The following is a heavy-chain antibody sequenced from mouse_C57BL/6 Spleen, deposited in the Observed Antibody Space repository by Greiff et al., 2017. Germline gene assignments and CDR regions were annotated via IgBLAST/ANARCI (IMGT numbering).Heavy chain of an antibody. Sequence: EVQRVESGGDLVKPGGSLKLSCAASGFTFSSYGMSWVRQTPDKRLEWVATISSGGSYTYYPDSVKGRFTISRDNAKNTLYLQMSSLKSEDTAMYYCARHGMVTTASYYFDYWGQGTTLTVSS. D-gene: IGHD2-2*01. CDR2: ISSGGSYT. CDR1: GFTFSSYG. V-gene: IGHV5-6*01. CDR3: ARHGMVTTASYYFDY. J-gene: IGHJ2*01.